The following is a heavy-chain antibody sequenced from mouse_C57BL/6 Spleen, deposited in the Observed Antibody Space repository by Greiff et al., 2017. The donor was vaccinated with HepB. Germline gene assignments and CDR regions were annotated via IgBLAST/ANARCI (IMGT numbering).Heavy chain of an antibody. CDR2: IYPGSGST. V-gene: IGHV1-55*01. J-gene: IGHJ2*01. D-gene: IGHD2-4*01. Sequence: QVQLKQPGAELVKPGASVKMSCKASGYTFTSYWITWVKQRPGQGLEWIGDIYPGSGSTNYNEKFKSKATLTVDTSSSTAYMQLSSLTSEDSAVYYCARNHYYDYDDGVDYWGQGTTLTVSS. CDR1: GYTFTSYW. CDR3: ARNHYYDYDDGVDY.